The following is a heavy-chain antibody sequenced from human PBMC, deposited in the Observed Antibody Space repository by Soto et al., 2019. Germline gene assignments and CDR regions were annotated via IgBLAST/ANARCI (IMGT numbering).Heavy chain of an antibody. CDR1: GGSISSYY. CDR3: ARGKVAAAGVDY. CDR2: IYYSGST. D-gene: IGHD6-13*01. V-gene: IGHV4-59*01. Sequence: SETLSLTCTVSGGSISSYYWSWIRQPPGKGLEWVGYIYYSGSTNYNPSLKSRVTISVDTSKNQFSLKLSSVTAADTAVYYCARGKVAAAGVDYWGQGTLVTVSS. J-gene: IGHJ4*02.